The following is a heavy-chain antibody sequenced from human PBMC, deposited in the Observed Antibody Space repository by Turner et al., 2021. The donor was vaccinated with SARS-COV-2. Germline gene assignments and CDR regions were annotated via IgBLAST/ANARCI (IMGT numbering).Heavy chain of an antibody. D-gene: IGHD2-8*02. J-gene: IGHJ4*02. CDR3: ASRWCGELPFDY. Sequence: QVQLVQSGAEVKKPGSSVKVSCKASGGTLSSYTISWVRQAPGQGLEWMGRIIPILGITNYAQKFQGRVTITADKSTSTAYMDLNSLRSEDTAVYYCASRWCGELPFDYWGQGTLVTVSS. CDR1: GGTLSSYT. CDR2: IIPILGIT. V-gene: IGHV1-69*02.